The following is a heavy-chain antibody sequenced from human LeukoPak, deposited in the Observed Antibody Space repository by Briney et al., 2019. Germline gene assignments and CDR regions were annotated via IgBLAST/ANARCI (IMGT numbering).Heavy chain of an antibody. CDR3: ARGIVGATGAFDI. CDR1: GFTVSSNY. D-gene: IGHD1-26*01. V-gene: IGHV3-53*01. Sequence: GGSLRLSCAASGFTVSSNYMSWVRQAPGKGLEWVSVIYSGGSTYYADSVKGRFTISRDNSKNTLYLQMNSLRAEDTAVYYSARGIVGATGAFDIWGQGTMVTVSS. J-gene: IGHJ3*02. CDR2: IYSGGST.